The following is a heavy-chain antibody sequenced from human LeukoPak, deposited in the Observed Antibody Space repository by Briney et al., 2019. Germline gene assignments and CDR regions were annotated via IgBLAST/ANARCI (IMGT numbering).Heavy chain of an antibody. Sequence: SETLSLTCTVSGASISSGDYYWSWIRQPPGKGLEWIGSIYYSGSTNYNPSLKSRVTISLDMSKNQFSLKLSSVTAADTAVYFCAREATITVAGTRKFDYWGQGTLVTVSS. J-gene: IGHJ4*02. CDR2: IYYSGST. D-gene: IGHD6-19*01. CDR1: GASISSGDYY. CDR3: AREATITVAGTRKFDY. V-gene: IGHV4-61*08.